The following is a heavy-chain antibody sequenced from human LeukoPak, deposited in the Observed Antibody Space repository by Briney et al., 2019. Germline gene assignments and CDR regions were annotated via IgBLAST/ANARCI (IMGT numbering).Heavy chain of an antibody. D-gene: IGHD4-17*01. CDR3: AKDRVTTVTRGFDY. Sequence: GGSLRLSCAASGFSFSNHAMNWVRQAPGKGLEWVSAISGSGGSTYYADSVKGRFTISRDNSKNTLYLQMNSLRAEDTAVYYCAKDRVTTVTRGFDYWGQGTLVTVSS. CDR1: GFSFSNHA. J-gene: IGHJ4*02. V-gene: IGHV3-23*01. CDR2: ISGSGGST.